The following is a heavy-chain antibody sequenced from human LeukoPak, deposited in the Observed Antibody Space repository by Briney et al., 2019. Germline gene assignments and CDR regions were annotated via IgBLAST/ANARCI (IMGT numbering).Heavy chain of an antibody. Sequence: SVKVSCKASGGTFSSYAISWVRQAPGQGLEWMGGIIPIFGTANYAQKFQGRVTITTDESTSTAYMELSSLRPEDTAVYYCAAGYTSVFDYWGQGTLVTVSS. CDR3: AAGYTSVFDY. V-gene: IGHV1-69*05. CDR2: IIPIFGTA. CDR1: GGTFSSYA. J-gene: IGHJ4*02. D-gene: IGHD5-18*01.